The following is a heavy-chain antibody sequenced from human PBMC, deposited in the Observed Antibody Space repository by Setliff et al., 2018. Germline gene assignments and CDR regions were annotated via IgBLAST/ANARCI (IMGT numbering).Heavy chain of an antibody. V-gene: IGHV4-59*11. CDR3: TREVGATYYYYYYGMDV. D-gene: IGHD1-26*01. CDR2: IYYSGST. J-gene: IGHJ6*02. CDR1: GGSISSHY. Sequence: TLSLTCTVSGGSISSHYWSWIRQPPGKGLEWIGSIYYSGSTNYNPSLKSRVTISVDTSKNQFSLKLSSVTAADTAVYYCTREVGATYYYYYYGMDVWGQGTTVTVSS.